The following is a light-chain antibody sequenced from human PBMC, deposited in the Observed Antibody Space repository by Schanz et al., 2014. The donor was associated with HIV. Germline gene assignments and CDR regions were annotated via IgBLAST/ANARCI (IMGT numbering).Light chain of an antibody. V-gene: IGLV1-40*01. CDR3: QSYDSSLMHWV. CDR1: SSNIGAGFD. CDR2: GNS. J-gene: IGLJ3*02. Sequence: QSVLTQPPSLSGAPGQWVTVSCSGGSSNIGAGFDVHWYQQLPGTAPKLLIYGNSNRPSGVPDRFSGSKSGTSASLAITGLQAEDEADYYCQSYDSSLMHWVFGGGTKLTVL.